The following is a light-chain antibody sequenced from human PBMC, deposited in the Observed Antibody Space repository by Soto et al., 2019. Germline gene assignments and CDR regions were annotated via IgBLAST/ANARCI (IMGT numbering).Light chain of an antibody. V-gene: IGLV2-14*03. CDR3: SAYTSANTAPVL. CDR2: DVS. CDR1: TSDVGGSNY. J-gene: IGLJ3*02. Sequence: QSALTQPASVSGSPGQSITISCVGSTSDVGGSNYVSWYQHHPGEAPKLLLYDVSARPSGISHRFSGSKSGNTASLTTSGLQAEDEATYYCSAYTSANTAPVLFAGGTKL.